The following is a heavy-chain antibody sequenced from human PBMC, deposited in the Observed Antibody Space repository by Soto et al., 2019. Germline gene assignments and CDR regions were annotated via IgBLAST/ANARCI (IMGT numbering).Heavy chain of an antibody. CDR2: ISYDGSNK. CDR1: GFTFSSHG. D-gene: IGHD2-21*02. Sequence: QVQLVESGGGGVQPGRSLRLSCAASGFTFSSHGFHWVRQAPGKGLEWVAVISYDGSNKYYADSVKGRFTISRDNSKNTVYLQMNRLKVEDTALYYCAKATGRVVTAALDYWGQGTLVTVSS. J-gene: IGHJ4*02. V-gene: IGHV3-30*18. CDR3: AKATGRVVTAALDY.